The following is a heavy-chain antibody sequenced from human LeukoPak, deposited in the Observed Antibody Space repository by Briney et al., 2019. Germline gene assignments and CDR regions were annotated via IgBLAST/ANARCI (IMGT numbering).Heavy chain of an antibody. CDR2: MNPNSGNT. CDR1: GYTFTSYD. D-gene: IGHD2-2*02. CDR3: AKFPETGRYCSSTSCYTG. J-gene: IGHJ4*02. Sequence: ASVKVSCKASGYTFTSYDINWVRQATGQGLGRMGWMNPNSGNTGYAQKFQGRVTMTRNTSISTAYMELSSLRSEDTAVYYCAKFPETGRYCSSTSCYTGWGQGTLVTVSS. V-gene: IGHV1-8*01.